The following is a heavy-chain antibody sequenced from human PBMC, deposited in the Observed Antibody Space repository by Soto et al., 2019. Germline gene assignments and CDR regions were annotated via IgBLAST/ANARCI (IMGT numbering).Heavy chain of an antibody. Sequence: EVQLVQSGAEVKKPGESLKISCKGSGYSFTNYWIGWVRQMPGGGLEWMGIIYPLVSETRYSPSFQGQVTLSADRSINTPYLQWTSLQASDTGMYFCARRFSSSSESDYWGQGTLVTVSS. J-gene: IGHJ4*02. CDR1: GYSFTNYW. CDR2: IYPLVSET. D-gene: IGHD6-6*01. V-gene: IGHV5-51*03. CDR3: ARRFSSSSESDY.